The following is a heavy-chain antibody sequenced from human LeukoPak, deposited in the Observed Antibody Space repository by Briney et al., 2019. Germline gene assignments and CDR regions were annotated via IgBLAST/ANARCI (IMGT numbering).Heavy chain of an antibody. CDR1: GGSISSYY. V-gene: IGHV4-4*09. CDR3: ASGSWPNYYYYYMDV. D-gene: IGHD6-13*01. CDR2: IYTSGST. Sequence: PSETLSLTCTVSGGSISSYYWSWIRQPPGKGLEWIGYIYTSGSTNYNPSLKSRVTISVDTSKNQFSLKLSSVTAADTAMYYCASGSWPNYYYYYMDVWGKGTTVAVSS. J-gene: IGHJ6*03.